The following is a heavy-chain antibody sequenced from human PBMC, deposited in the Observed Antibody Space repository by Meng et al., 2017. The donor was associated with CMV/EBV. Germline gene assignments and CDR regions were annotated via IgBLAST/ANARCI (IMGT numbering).Heavy chain of an antibody. CDR1: DYSISSGYY. V-gene: IGHV4-38-2*02. CDR2: IYHSGST. Sequence: SETLSLTCTVSDYSISSGYYWGWIRQPPGNGLEWLGRIYHSGSTYYNPSLKIRVTISVDTSKNQFSLKLSSVTAADTAVYYCARVSSGGVGAAAMWFDPWGQGTLVTVSS. D-gene: IGHD6-13*01. J-gene: IGHJ5*02. CDR3: ARVSSGGVGAAAMWFDP.